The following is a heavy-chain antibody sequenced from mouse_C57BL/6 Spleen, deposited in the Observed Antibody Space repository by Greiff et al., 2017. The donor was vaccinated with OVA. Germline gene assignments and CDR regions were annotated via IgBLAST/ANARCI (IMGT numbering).Heavy chain of an antibody. D-gene: IGHD1-1*01. J-gene: IGHJ4*01. V-gene: IGHV5-17*01. CDR2: ISSGSSTI. CDR3: GRGNYGSKAMDY. Sequence: EVKLMESGGGLVKPGGSLKLSCAASGFTFSDYGMHWVRQAPEKGLEWVAYISSGSSTIYYADTVKGRFTISRDNAKNTLFLQMTMLRSEDTAMYYCGRGNYGSKAMDYWGQGTSVTVSS. CDR1: GFTFSDYG.